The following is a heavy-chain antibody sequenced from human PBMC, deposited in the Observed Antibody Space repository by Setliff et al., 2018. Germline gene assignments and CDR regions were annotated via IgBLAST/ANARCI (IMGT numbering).Heavy chain of an antibody. CDR2: VNPNSGHT. CDR1: GYTFTSYD. J-gene: IGHJ5*02. D-gene: IGHD2-15*01. CDR3: ARGSRSGGKGGYNWFDP. Sequence: GASVKVSCKASGYTFTSYDINWVRQATGQGLEWMGWVNPNSGHTGYAQKFQGRVTITRNTSISTTYMELSSLRSEDTAVYYCARGSRSGGKGGYNWFDPWGQGTLGTVSS. V-gene: IGHV1-8*03.